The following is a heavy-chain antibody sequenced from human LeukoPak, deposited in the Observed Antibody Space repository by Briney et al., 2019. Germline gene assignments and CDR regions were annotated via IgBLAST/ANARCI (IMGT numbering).Heavy chain of an antibody. CDR2: IYCNNDK. D-gene: IGHD5-18*01. J-gene: IGHJ4*02. CDR1: GFSLISSPVG. Sequence: SGATLANPTQTFTRTCTFSGFSLISSPVGVGWIRQPPGKALEWPALIYCNNDKRYSPSLKTRLTISQDTSTNQVVLTMTNMDPVDTATDYCAHIFTYSHSYWDYFDYWGQGTMVTVSS. CDR3: AHIFTYSHSYWDYFDY. V-gene: IGHV2-5*01.